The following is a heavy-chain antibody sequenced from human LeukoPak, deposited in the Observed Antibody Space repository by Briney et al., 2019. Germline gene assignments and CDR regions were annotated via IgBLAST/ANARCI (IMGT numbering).Heavy chain of an antibody. Sequence: GGSLRLSCAASGFTFSSYWMHWVRQAPGKGLVWVSRINSDGSSTSYADSVKGRFTISRDNAKNTLYLQMNSLRAEGTAVYYCARGGGYSSGWIYFDYWGQGTLVTVSS. CDR2: INSDGSST. J-gene: IGHJ4*02. V-gene: IGHV3-74*01. CDR3: ARGGGYSSGWIYFDY. CDR1: GFTFSSYW. D-gene: IGHD6-19*01.